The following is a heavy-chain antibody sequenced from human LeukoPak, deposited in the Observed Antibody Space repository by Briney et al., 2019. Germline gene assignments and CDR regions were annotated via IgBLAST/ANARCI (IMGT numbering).Heavy chain of an antibody. Sequence: SETLSLTCTVSGGSISSYYWSWIRQTAGKGLEWIGRVYTSGEDKYKPTLKSRVSMSIDTSNNQFFLMMSSVTAADTAVYYGAGYGEPNYYFDYWGQGTLVTVSS. V-gene: IGHV4-4*07. CDR2: VYTSGED. CDR1: GGSISSYY. J-gene: IGHJ4*02. D-gene: IGHD4/OR15-4a*01. CDR3: AGYGEPNYYFDY.